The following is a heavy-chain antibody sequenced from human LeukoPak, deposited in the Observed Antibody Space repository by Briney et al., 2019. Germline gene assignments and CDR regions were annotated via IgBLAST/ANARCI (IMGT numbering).Heavy chain of an antibody. CDR3: ARDGSGSFDAFDI. V-gene: IGHV4-59*01. D-gene: IGHD3-10*01. CDR2: IYYSGST. Sequence: PSETLSLTCTVSGGSISSYYWSWIRQPPGKGLEWIGYIYYSGSTNYNPSLKSRVTISVDTSKNQFSLKLSSVTAADTAVYYRARDGSGSFDAFDIWGQGTMVTVSS. J-gene: IGHJ3*02. CDR1: GGSISSYY.